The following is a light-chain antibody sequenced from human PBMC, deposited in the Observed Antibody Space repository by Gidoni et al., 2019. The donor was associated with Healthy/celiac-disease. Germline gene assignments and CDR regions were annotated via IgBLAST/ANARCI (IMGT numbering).Light chain of an antibody. J-gene: IGKJ1*01. Sequence: DIQMTQSPSAMSASEGDRVTITCRASQGISNYLAWFQQKPGKVPKRLIYAASSLQSGVPSRCSSSGSGKEITITISSLQAEDFASYYCLQHNSYPRTFXQXTKVEIK. CDR3: LQHNSYPRT. V-gene: IGKV1-17*03. CDR1: QGISNY. CDR2: AAS.